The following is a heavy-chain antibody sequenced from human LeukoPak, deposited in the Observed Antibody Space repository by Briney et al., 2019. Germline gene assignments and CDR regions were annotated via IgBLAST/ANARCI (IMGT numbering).Heavy chain of an antibody. J-gene: IGHJ6*02. CDR3: AKAQGYCGGETCQYAVDV. CDR2: ISASGSRT. Sequence: PGGSLRLSCAASGFIFSDYAMAWVRQAPGGGLEWVSGISASGSRTYYADSVKGRFTISRDKSKNTLFLQMNSLRAEDTAVYYCAKAQGYCGGETCQYAVDVWGQGTTVTVSS. V-gene: IGHV3-23*01. D-gene: IGHD2-21*01. CDR1: GFIFSDYA.